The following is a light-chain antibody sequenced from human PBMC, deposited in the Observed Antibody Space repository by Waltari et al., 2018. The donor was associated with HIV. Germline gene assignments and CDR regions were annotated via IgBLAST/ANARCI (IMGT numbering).Light chain of an antibody. V-gene: IGKV4-1*01. Sequence: EIVMTQSPDSLAVSLGERATINCKSSQSVLYSSNNKKYLAWYQQKPGQPPKLLIYWASTRESGVPDRFSGSGSGTDFTLTISSLQAEDVAVYYCQQYYTTPLTFGGGTKVEIK. CDR3: QQYYTTPLT. CDR2: WAS. J-gene: IGKJ4*01. CDR1: QSVLYSSNNKKY.